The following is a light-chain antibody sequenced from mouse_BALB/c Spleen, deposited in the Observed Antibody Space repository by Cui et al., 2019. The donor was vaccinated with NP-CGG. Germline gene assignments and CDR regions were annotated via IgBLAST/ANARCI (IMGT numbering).Light chain of an antibody. CDR3: ALWYSNHWV. CDR2: STN. V-gene: IGLV1*01. J-gene: IGLJ1*01. CDR1: TGAVTTSNY. Sequence: QAVVTQESALTTSPGETVTLTFRSSTGAVTTSNYANWVQEKPDHLFTGLIGSTNNRAPGVPARFSGSLIGDKAALTITGAQTEDEAIYFCALWYSNHWVFGGGTQLTVL.